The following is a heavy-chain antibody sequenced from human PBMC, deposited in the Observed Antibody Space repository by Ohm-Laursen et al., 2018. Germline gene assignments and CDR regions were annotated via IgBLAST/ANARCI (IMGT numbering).Heavy chain of an antibody. J-gene: IGHJ3*02. CDR2: INYSGNT. CDR3: ARLGRGRAFDI. V-gene: IGHV4-34*01. Sequence: SQTLSLTCAVYGGSFSGYYWSWIRQPPGKGLEWIGHINYSGNTNYNPSLKSRVTISVDTSKNQFSLKLSSVTAADTAVYYCARLGRGRAFDIWGQGTMVTVSS. CDR1: GGSFSGYY.